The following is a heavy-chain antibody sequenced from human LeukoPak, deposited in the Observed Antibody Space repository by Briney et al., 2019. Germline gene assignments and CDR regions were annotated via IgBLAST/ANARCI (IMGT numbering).Heavy chain of an antibody. D-gene: IGHD2-2*01. CDR2: IRFDGSNK. V-gene: IGHV3-30*02. Sequence: GGSLRLSCAASGFTFSSYGTHWVRQAPGKGLEWVAFIRFDGSNKYYADSVKGRFTISRDNSKNTLYLQMNSLRAEDTAVYYCAKGDPYCSSTSCRAYYFDYWGQGTLVTVSS. CDR3: AKGDPYCSSTSCRAYYFDY. J-gene: IGHJ4*02. CDR1: GFTFSSYG.